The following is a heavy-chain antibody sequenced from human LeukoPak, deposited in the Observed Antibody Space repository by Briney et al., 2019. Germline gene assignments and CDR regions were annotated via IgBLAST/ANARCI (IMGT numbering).Heavy chain of an antibody. V-gene: IGHV3-49*04. CDR2: IRSKAYGGTT. CDR1: GFTFGDYA. D-gene: IGHD2-21*02. Sequence: GGSLRLSCTASGFTFGDYAMSWVRQAPGKGLEWVGFIRSKAYGGTTEYAASVKGRFTISRDDSKSIAYLQMNSLKTEDTAVYYCTRDSLTAGYCGADCYNEFDYWGQGTLVTVSS. J-gene: IGHJ4*02. CDR3: TRDSLTAGYCGADCYNEFDY.